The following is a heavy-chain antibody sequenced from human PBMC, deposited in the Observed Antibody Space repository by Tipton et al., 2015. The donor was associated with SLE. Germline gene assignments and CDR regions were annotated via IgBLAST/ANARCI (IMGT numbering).Heavy chain of an antibody. V-gene: IGHV4-39*07. CDR1: GDSIRGSSYY. J-gene: IGHJ3*02. D-gene: IGHD5-24*01. CDR2: FYFGGST. Sequence: TLSLTCTVSGDSIRGSSYYWGWLRQPPGKGLEWIGSFYFGGSTYYNPPLKSRVTISLDTSKNQLSLKVTSVTAADTAIYYCARSPNLEIPPFDVFDMWGQGTMVTVSS. CDR3: ARSPNLEIPPFDVFDM.